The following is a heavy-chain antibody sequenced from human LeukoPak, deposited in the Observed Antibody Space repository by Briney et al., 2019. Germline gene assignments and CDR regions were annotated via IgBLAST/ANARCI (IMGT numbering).Heavy chain of an antibody. D-gene: IGHD5-12*01. CDR3: ARGRGGYDPHWFDP. CDR1: GGSISSYY. Sequence: SETLSLTCTVSGGSISSYYWSWIRQPPGKGLEWIGYIYYSGSTNYNPSLKSRVTTSVDTSKNQFSLKLSSVTAADTAVYYCARGRGGYDPHWFDPWGQGTLVTVSS. J-gene: IGHJ5*02. V-gene: IGHV4-59*01. CDR2: IYYSGST.